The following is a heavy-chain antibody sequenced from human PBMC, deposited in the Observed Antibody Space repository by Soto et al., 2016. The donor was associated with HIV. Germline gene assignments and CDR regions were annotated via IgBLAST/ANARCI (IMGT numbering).Heavy chain of an antibody. J-gene: IGHJ3*02. V-gene: IGHV1-2*02. CDR3: ARERGVYYDILTGYSPDSFDI. D-gene: IGHD3-9*01. Sequence: QVHLVQSGAEVKKPGASVKVSCKASGYTFTGYYIHWVRQAPGQGLEWMGRINPNGGGTNYAQKFQGRVTMTRDTSIRTAYMDLSRLTSDDTAVYYCARERGVYYDILTGYSPDSFDIWGQGTMVTVSS. CDR2: INPNGGGT. CDR1: GYTFTGYY.